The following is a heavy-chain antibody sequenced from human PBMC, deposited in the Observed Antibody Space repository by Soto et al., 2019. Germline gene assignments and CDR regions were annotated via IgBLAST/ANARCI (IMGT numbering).Heavy chain of an antibody. Sequence: GASVKVSCKASGYTFTGYYMHWVRQAPGQGLEWMGWINPNSGGTNYAQKFQGWVTMTRDTSISTAYMELSRLRSDDTAVYYCARGLDLIVGATWFDYWGQGTLVTVSS. J-gene: IGHJ4*02. D-gene: IGHD1-26*01. CDR3: ARGLDLIVGATWFDY. V-gene: IGHV1-2*04. CDR1: GYTFTGYY. CDR2: INPNSGGT.